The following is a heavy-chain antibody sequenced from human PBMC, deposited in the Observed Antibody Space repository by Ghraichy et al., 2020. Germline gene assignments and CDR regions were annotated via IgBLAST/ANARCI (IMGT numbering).Heavy chain of an antibody. Sequence: SQTLSLTCNVSGGSISNYYWSWIRQPAGKGLEWIGRIYSSGSAIYNPSLKSRVTMSVDTSKNQFSMILTSVTAADTAVFFCERKAYGDYLFDYWGQGILVTVSS. CDR2: IYSSGSA. J-gene: IGHJ4*02. V-gene: IGHV4-4*07. CDR3: ERKAYGDYLFDY. CDR1: GGSISNYY. D-gene: IGHD4-17*01.